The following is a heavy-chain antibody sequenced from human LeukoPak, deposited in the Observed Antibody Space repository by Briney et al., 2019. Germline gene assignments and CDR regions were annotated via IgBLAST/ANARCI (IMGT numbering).Heavy chain of an antibody. V-gene: IGHV3-53*01. J-gene: IGHJ4*02. CDR3: ARSTRRRDGYNYVY. Sequence: GGSLRLSCAASGFTVSSNYMSWVRQAPGKGLEWVSVIYSGGSTYYADSVKGRFTISRDNPKNTLYLQMNSLRAEDTAVYYCARSTRRRDGYNYVYWGQGTLVTVSS. D-gene: IGHD5-24*01. CDR1: GFTVSSNY. CDR2: IYSGGST.